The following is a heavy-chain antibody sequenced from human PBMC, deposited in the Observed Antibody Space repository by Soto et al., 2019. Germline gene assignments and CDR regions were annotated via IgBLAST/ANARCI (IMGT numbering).Heavy chain of an antibody. J-gene: IGHJ1*01. CDR3: ATLTFDDYGDYVGNFQH. CDR2: IYYSGST. D-gene: IGHD4-17*01. V-gene: IGHV4-61*01. CDR1: GGSVSSGSYY. Sequence: SETLSLTCTVSGGSVSSGSYYWSWIRQPPGKGLEWIGYIYYSGSTNYNPSLKSRVTISVDTSKNQFSLKLSFVTAADTAVYYCATLTFDDYGDYVGNFQHWGQGTLVTVSS.